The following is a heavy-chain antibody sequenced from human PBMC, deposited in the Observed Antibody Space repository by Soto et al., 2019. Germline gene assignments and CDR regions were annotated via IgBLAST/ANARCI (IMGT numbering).Heavy chain of an antibody. V-gene: IGHV4-4*07. D-gene: IGHD3-9*01. CDR2: IYTSGST. J-gene: IGHJ6*02. Sequence: SETLSLTCTVSGGSISSYYWSWIRQPAGKGLEWIGRIYTSGSTNYNPSLKSRVTMSVDTSKNQFSLKLSSVTAADTAVYYCARDPFTYDILTGYSYGMDVWGQGTTVT. CDR1: GGSISSYY. CDR3: ARDPFTYDILTGYSYGMDV.